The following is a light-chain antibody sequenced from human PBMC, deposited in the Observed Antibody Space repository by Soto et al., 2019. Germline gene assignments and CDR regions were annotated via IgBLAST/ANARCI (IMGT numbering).Light chain of an antibody. V-gene: IGKV1-9*01. J-gene: IGKJ4*01. CDR3: QKFDGYPLT. CDR2: SAS. CDR1: QGINSH. Sequence: DIQLTQSPSFLYASVGDGVNITCRASQGINSHLAWFQQKPGKAPRLLIYSASTLQSGVPSRFSGSGSGTEFTLTISSLQPEDFATYYCQKFDGYPLTFGGGTKMEIK.